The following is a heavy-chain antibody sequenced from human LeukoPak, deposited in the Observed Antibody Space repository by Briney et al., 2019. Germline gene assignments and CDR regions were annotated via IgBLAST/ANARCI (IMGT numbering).Heavy chain of an antibody. J-gene: IGHJ6*02. CDR2: IYYSGST. V-gene: IGHV4-59*08. CDR3: ARRLYGMDV. Sequence: PSETLSLTCTVSGGSISSYYWSWIRQPPGKGLEWIGYIYYSGSTNYNPSLKSRVTISVDTSKNQFSLKLSSVTAADTAVYYCARRLYGMDVWGQGTTVTVSS. CDR1: GGSISSYY.